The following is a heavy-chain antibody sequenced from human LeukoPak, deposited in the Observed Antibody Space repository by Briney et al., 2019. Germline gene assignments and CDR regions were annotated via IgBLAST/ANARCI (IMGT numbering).Heavy chain of an antibody. CDR1: GFTYSAHS. V-gene: IGHV3-21*06. CDR2: ISSGGTFI. D-gene: IGHD1-26*01. J-gene: IGHJ5*02. Sequence: GGSLRLSCGASGFTYSAHSMIGVRQAPGKGLEWVSFISSGGTFIFYGDSVRGRFTISRDNFNNSLFLQMNSLRVDDTALYYVARGAWTMGPTAWGQGTLVTVSS. CDR3: ARGAWTMGPTA.